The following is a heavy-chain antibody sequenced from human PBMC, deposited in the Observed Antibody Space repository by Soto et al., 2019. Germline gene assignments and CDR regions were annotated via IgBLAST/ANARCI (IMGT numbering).Heavy chain of an antibody. Sequence: QVQLQQWGAGLLRPSETLSLTCAFYGGSFDAFYWSWVRQSPGKGLEWVGEISHDGGTTYSPSLASRVSITVDTSKNQFSLHLSSVTAADTGLYYCARGQLVWYGDLTPYHRDMAVWGQGTTVTVSS. J-gene: IGHJ6*02. CDR2: ISHDGGT. V-gene: IGHV4-34*02. D-gene: IGHD3-10*01. CDR3: ARGQLVWYGDLTPYHRDMAV. CDR1: GGSFDAFY.